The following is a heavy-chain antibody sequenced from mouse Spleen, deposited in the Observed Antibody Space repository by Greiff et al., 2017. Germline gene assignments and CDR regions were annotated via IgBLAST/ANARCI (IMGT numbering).Heavy chain of an antibody. CDR3: ARRYDDYDGAWFAY. CDR2: IYPGSGNT. D-gene: IGHD2-4*01. Sequence: QVQLQQSGAELVRPGASVKLSCKASGYTFTDYYINWVKQRPGQGLEWIARIYPGSGNTYYNEKFKGKATLTAEKSSSTAYMQLSSLTSEDSAVYFCARRYDDYDGAWFAYWGQGTLVTVSA. V-gene: IGHV1-76*01. CDR1: GYTFTDYY. J-gene: IGHJ3*01.